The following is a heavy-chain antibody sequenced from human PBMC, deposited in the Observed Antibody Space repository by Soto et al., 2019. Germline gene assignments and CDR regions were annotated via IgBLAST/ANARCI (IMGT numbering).Heavy chain of an antibody. J-gene: IGHJ6*02. Sequence: GVSLKLSCAASGLTFSSYAMHWVRQAPGKGLQWVAVVSYDGSNKYYTDSAKGRFTISRDDSTSAVYLQLSSLGPEDTAVYYCARGGRWTHFALGMDVWCQGAAVAVSS. D-gene: IGHD3-3*02. V-gene: IGHV3-30*04. CDR2: VSYDGSNK. CDR1: GLTFSSYA. CDR3: ARGGRWTHFALGMDV.